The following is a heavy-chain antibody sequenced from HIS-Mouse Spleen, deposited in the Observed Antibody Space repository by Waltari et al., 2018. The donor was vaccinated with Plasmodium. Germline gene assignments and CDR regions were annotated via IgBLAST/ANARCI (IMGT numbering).Heavy chain of an antibody. Sequence: QVQLVQSGAEVKKPGSSVQVSCKASGGTFRSYAIRWVRQAPGQGLEWMGSIIPILGITNYAQNFQGRVTITADKSTSTAYMELSSLRSEDTAVYYCARVLSIAAAGKDAFDIWGQGTMVTVSS. J-gene: IGHJ3*02. V-gene: IGHV1-69*04. CDR2: IIPILGIT. D-gene: IGHD6-13*01. CDR3: ARVLSIAAAGKDAFDI. CDR1: GGTFRSYA.